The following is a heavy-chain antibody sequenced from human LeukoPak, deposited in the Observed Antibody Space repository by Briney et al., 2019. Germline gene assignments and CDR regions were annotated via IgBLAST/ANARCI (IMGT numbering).Heavy chain of an antibody. J-gene: IGHJ3*02. CDR2: ISGGGGST. CDR3: AKDRMSTAYAFDI. D-gene: IGHD2-15*01. V-gene: IGHV3-23*01. Sequence: GGSLRLSCAASGFTFSSYVMNWVRQAPGKGLEWVSVISGGGGSTYYADSVKGRFTISRDNSKNTLYLQMNSLRGEDTAIYYCAKDRMSTAYAFDIWGQGTMVTVSS. CDR1: GFTFSSYV.